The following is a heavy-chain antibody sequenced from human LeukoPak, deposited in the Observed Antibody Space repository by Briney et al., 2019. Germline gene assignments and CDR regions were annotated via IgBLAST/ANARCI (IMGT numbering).Heavy chain of an antibody. CDR3: ARGPLLTHRRYFDF. V-gene: IGHV4-34*01. J-gene: IGHJ4*02. Sequence: SETLSLTCAGYGGSFSGYYWTWIRQSPEKGLEWIGEINHSGSTSYNPSLKSQVTISVDTSKNQFSLKLTSVTAADTAVYYCARGPLLTHRRYFDFWGQGTLVTVSS. CDR1: GGSFSGYY. D-gene: IGHD3-9*01. CDR2: INHSGST.